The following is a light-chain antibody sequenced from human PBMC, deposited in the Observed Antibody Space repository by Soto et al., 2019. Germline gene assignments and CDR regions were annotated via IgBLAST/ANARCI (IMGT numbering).Light chain of an antibody. CDR2: GAS. V-gene: IGKV3-15*01. Sequence: EIVMTQSPATLSVSPGEGATLSFGSSQSVRTRLAWYQQKPGQAPRLLILGASTRATGIPDRFSGTGSGTEFTLTIRSLQSEDFAVYHCQQYDTWPRTTFGQGTRLEIK. CDR1: QSVRTR. J-gene: IGKJ5*01. CDR3: QQYDTWPRTT.